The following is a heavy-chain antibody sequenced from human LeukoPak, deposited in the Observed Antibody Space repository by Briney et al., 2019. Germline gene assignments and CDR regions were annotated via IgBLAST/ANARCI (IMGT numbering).Heavy chain of an antibody. Sequence: ASVKVSCKASGGTFSNYAISWVRQAPGQGLEWMGWINPNSGGTNYAQKFQGRVTMTRDTSISTAYMELSRLRSDDTAVYYCAREGRGWAFDIWGQGTMVTVFS. J-gene: IGHJ3*02. D-gene: IGHD2-15*01. CDR2: INPNSGGT. CDR3: AREGRGWAFDI. V-gene: IGHV1-2*02. CDR1: GGTFSNYA.